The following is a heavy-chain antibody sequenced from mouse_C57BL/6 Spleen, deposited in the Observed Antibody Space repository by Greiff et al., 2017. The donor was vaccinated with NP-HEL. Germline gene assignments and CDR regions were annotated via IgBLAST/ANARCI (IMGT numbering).Heavy chain of an antibody. CDR1: GYTFTDYN. V-gene: IGHV1-18*01. CDR3: ARRSYYDYDKDAMDY. D-gene: IGHD2-4*01. Sequence: EVQLQQSGPELVKPGASVKIPCKASGYTFTDYNMDWVKQSHGKSLEWIGDINPNNGGTIYNQKFKVKATLTVDKSSSTAYMELRSLASEDTAVYYWARRSYYDYDKDAMDYWGQGTSVTVSS. CDR2: INPNNGGT. J-gene: IGHJ4*01.